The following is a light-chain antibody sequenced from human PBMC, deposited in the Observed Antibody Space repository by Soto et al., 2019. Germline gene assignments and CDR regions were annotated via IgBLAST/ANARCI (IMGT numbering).Light chain of an antibody. CDR1: SSDVDGYNY. CDR3: SSYTSSSTPV. V-gene: IGLV2-14*03. J-gene: IGLJ1*01. CDR2: DVS. Sequence: QSALTQPASVSGSPGQSITISCTGTSSDVDGYNYVSWYQQHPGKAPKLMIYDVSHRPSGISNRFSGSQSGNTASLTISGLQAEDEADYYCSSYTSSSTPVFGTGTQLTVL.